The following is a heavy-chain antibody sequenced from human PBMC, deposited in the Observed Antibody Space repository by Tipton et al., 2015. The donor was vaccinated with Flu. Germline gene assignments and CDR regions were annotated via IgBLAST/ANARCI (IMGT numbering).Heavy chain of an antibody. CDR3: ARLPRHYGDYPLDY. Sequence: GEALGTHYWTWIRQPAGERLEWIGRIFATGTAIYNPSLRSRVTMSVDTSKNQFSLNLTSVTAADTAVYYCARLPRHYGDYPLDYWGPGIMVTVSS. CDR2: IFATGTA. D-gene: IGHD4-17*01. V-gene: IGHV4-4*07. CDR1: GEALGTHY. J-gene: IGHJ4*01.